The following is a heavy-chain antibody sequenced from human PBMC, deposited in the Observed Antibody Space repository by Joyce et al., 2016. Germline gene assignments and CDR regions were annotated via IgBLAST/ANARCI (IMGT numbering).Heavy chain of an antibody. CDR2: IIPLLGTT. CDR1: GDTFSSYA. D-gene: IGHD3-22*01. CDR3: ARVVPSGGYTGFDY. V-gene: IGHV1-69*01. J-gene: IGHJ4*02. Sequence: QVQLVQSGAEVKKPGSSVKVSCKASGDTFSSYALSWVRLAPGQGLEGRGVIIPLLGTTNYAKKLQGRVTMTADESTSTAYMDLINLRSEDTAVYYCARVVPSGGYTGFDYWGQGTLVTVSS.